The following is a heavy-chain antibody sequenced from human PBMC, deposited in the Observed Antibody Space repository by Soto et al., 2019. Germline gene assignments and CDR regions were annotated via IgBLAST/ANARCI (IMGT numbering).Heavy chain of an antibody. V-gene: IGHV1-69*13. Sequence: ASVKVSCKASGGTFSSYAISWVRQAPGQGLEWMGGIIPIFGTANYAQKFQGRVTITADESTSTAYMELSSLRSEDTAVYYCARHCSSTSCYAVYYYGMDVWGQGTTVTVSS. D-gene: IGHD2-2*01. J-gene: IGHJ6*02. CDR3: ARHCSSTSCYAVYYYGMDV. CDR2: IIPIFGTA. CDR1: GGTFSSYA.